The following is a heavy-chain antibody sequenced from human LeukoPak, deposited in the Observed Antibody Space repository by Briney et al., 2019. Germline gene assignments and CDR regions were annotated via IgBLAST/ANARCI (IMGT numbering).Heavy chain of an antibody. J-gene: IGHJ4*02. V-gene: IGHV1-18*01. CDR1: VYTFTSYG. CDR2: ISAYNGNT. Sequence: GASVQDSFKASVYTFTSYGISGLRQAAGQGLEWMGWISAYNGNTNYAQKLQGRVTMTTDTSTSTAYMELRSLRSDDTAVYYCARGRRDGYNWPYYFDYWGQGPLVTVSS. D-gene: IGHD5-24*01. CDR3: ARGRRDGYNWPYYFDY.